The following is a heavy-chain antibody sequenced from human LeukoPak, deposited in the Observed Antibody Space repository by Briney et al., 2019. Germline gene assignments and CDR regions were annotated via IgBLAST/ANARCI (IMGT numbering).Heavy chain of an antibody. V-gene: IGHV1-2*02. Sequence: ASVKVSCKASGYTFTGYYMHWVRQAPGQGLEWMGWINPNSGGTNYAQKFQGRVTMTRDTSISTAYMGLSRLRSDDTAVCYCARESGSGIAVAGDRLFDYWGQGTLVTASS. D-gene: IGHD6-19*01. CDR3: ARESGSGIAVAGDRLFDY. CDR2: INPNSGGT. CDR1: GYTFTGYY. J-gene: IGHJ4*02.